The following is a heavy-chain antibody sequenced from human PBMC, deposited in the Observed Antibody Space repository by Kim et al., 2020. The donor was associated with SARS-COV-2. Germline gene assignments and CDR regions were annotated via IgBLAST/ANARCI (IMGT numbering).Heavy chain of an antibody. Sequence: KFQGRVTITRDTSASTAYMELSSLRSEDTAVYYCAGVSRPGIAVAGTFGYWGQGTLVTVSS. CDR3: AGVSRPGIAVAGTFGY. V-gene: IGHV1-3*01. D-gene: IGHD6-19*01. J-gene: IGHJ4*02.